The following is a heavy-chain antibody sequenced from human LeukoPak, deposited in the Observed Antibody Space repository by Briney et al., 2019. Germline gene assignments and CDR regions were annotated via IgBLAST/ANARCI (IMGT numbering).Heavy chain of an antibody. CDR2: IRQDGSEK. CDR1: GFTFSRYW. Sequence: GGSLRLSCAASGFTFSRYWMSWVRQAPGKGLEWVANIRQDGSEKHYLDSVKGRITISRDNSKNTLYLQMNSLRAEDTAVYYCARGGGSSSWYVDYWGQGTLVTVSS. CDR3: ARGGGSSSWYVDY. J-gene: IGHJ4*02. V-gene: IGHV3-7*01. D-gene: IGHD6-13*01.